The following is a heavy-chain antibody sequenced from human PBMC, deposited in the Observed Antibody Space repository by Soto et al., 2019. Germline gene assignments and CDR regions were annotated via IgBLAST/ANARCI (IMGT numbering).Heavy chain of an antibody. D-gene: IGHD3-10*01. CDR2: ISSSGDSI. J-gene: IGHJ5*02. Sequence: PWGSLLLACAASVFIFSDSYMGWIRQAPGKGLEWVSYISSSGDSIYYTDSVKGRFTISRDNAKNSLYLQMNSLRAEDTAVYYCASSGNYNNWFDPWGQGTMVTVSS. CDR3: ASSGNYNNWFDP. V-gene: IGHV3-11*01. CDR1: VFIFSDSY.